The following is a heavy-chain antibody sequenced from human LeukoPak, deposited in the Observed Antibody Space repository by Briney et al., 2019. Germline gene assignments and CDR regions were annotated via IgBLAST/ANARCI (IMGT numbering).Heavy chain of an antibody. CDR3: ANTKTRTRGYSYGIFDY. J-gene: IGHJ4*02. CDR2: IYSGGST. CDR1: GFTVSSNY. D-gene: IGHD5-18*01. V-gene: IGHV3-53*01. Sequence: GGSLRPSCAASGFTVSSNYMSWVRQAPGKGLEWVSVIYSGGSTYYADSVKGRFTISRHNSKNTLYLQMNSLRAEDTAVYYCANTKTRTRGYSYGIFDYWGQGTLVTVSS.